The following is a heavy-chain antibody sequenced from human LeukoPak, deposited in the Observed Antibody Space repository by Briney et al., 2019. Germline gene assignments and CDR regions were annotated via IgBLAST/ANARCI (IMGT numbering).Heavy chain of an antibody. Sequence: SGGSLRLSCAASGLTFSSYPMNWVRQAPGRGLEWVSYISGSDNTRSYADSVKGRFTISRGNSKNTLYLQMNSLRAEDTAVYYCSKDYYGPGATPDAWGQGTLVTVSS. CDR1: GLTFSSYP. CDR3: SKDYYGPGATPDA. CDR2: ISGSDNTR. J-gene: IGHJ5*02. D-gene: IGHD3-10*01. V-gene: IGHV3-48*03.